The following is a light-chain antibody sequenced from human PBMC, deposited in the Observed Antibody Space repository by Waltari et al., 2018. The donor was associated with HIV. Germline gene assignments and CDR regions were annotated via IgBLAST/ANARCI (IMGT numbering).Light chain of an antibody. CDR3: LLSYGSVRL. Sequence: QTVVTQEPSLTVYPGGTVTLTCGSTTGTVTSDHHPYWFQQKPGQAPMTLIYDATDKHSWTPARFSPSFLGGKAALTLTAAQPEDEADYYCLLSYGSVRLFGGGTRLTV. V-gene: IGLV7-46*01. J-gene: IGLJ3*02. CDR2: DAT. CDR1: TGTVTSDHH.